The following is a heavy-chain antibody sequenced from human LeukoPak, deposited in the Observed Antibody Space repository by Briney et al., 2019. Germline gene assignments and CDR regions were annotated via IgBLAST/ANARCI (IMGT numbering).Heavy chain of an antibody. J-gene: IGHJ4*02. Sequence: SVKVSCKASGGTFSSYAISWVRQAPGQGLEWMGRIIPIFGTANYAQKFQGRVTITTDESTSTAYMELSSLRSEDTAVYYCAREDKWELLPGNFDYWGQGTLGTVSS. D-gene: IGHD1-26*01. CDR2: IIPIFGTA. CDR3: AREDKWELLPGNFDY. CDR1: GGTFSSYA. V-gene: IGHV1-69*05.